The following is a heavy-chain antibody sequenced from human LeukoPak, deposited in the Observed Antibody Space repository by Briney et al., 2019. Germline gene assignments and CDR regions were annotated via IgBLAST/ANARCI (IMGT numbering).Heavy chain of an antibody. CDR3: VRSIEVAPSAFDI. Sequence: NPSETLSLTCAVSGGSISSGAYSWSWIRQPPGKGLEWIGYIYHSGSTYYNPSLKNRVSISIDTSKNQFSLTLRSVTAADTAMYYCVRSIEVAPSAFDIWGQGTMVTVSS. CDR1: GGSISSGAYS. D-gene: IGHD2-21*01. CDR2: IYHSGST. V-gene: IGHV4-30-4*07. J-gene: IGHJ3*02.